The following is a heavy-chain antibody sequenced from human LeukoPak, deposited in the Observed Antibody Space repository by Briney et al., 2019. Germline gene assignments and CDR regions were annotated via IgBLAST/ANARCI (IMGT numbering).Heavy chain of an antibody. D-gene: IGHD5-18*01. V-gene: IGHV1-46*01. CDR1: GYTFTNY. CDR2: INPSGGGT. J-gene: IGHJ4*02. CDR3: AREIGPRQLHLWGSAFDY. Sequence: ASVKVSCKASGYTFTNYMHWVRQAPGQGLEWMGIINPSGGGTSYAQKFQGRLTMTRDTSTTTVYMELSSLRSEDTAMYYCAREIGPRQLHLWGSAFDYWGQGILVTVSS.